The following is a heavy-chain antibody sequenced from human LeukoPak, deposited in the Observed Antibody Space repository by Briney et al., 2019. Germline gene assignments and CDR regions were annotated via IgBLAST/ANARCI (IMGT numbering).Heavy chain of an antibody. Sequence: ASVKVSCKASGYTFTSYAMHWVRQAPGQGLEWMGWISAANGNTKYADNFQGRAIMTTDTSTNTAYMELTSLRSDDTAVYYCARDPEGTYSGTYEGEWFDPWGRGTLVTVSS. D-gene: IGHD1-26*01. CDR1: GYTFTSYA. J-gene: IGHJ5*02. V-gene: IGHV1-3*01. CDR2: ISAANGNT. CDR3: ARDPEGTYSGTYEGEWFDP.